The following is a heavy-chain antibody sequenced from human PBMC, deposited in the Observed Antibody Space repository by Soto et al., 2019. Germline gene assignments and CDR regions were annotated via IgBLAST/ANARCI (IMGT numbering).Heavy chain of an antibody. D-gene: IGHD3-10*01. CDR1: GFTFSAFW. J-gene: IGHJ4*02. CDR3: AAGFPPDY. CDR2: INGDGSEK. Sequence: EVQVVESGGGLVQPGGSLKLSCAASGFTFSAFWMNWVRQAPGKGLEWVANINGDGSEKYYVNSVKGRFTISRDSAKNTLYLEMNSLRAEYTALYYCAAGFPPDYWGQGTLVTVSS. V-gene: IGHV3-7*01.